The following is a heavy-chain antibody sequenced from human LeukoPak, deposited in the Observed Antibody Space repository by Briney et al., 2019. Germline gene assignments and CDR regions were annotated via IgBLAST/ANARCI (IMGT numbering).Heavy chain of an antibody. CDR1: GFTFSDYW. D-gene: IGHD4-17*01. CDR3: AKLGTTVTTYYYYYMDV. Sequence: GGSLRLSCAASGFTFSDYWMHWVRQVPGKGLAWVSRINPDGSTTVYADSVKGRFTISRDNAQNTLYLQMNSLRAEDTAVYYCAKLGTTVTTYYYYYMDVWGKGTTVTVSS. CDR2: INPDGSTT. J-gene: IGHJ6*03. V-gene: IGHV3-74*01.